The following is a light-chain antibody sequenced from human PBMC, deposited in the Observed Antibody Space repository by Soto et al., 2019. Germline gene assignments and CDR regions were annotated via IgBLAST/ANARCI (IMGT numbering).Light chain of an antibody. Sequence: DIQMTHSPSSLFASVGDRLTITCRASQTISNFLNWYQQKPGRAPKLLIYNASSLQSGVPSRFSGSGSGTDFTLTISSLQPEDFATYYCQHSYNTPRTFGQGTKVDIK. CDR1: QTISNF. CDR3: QHSYNTPRT. CDR2: NAS. J-gene: IGKJ1*01. V-gene: IGKV1-39*01.